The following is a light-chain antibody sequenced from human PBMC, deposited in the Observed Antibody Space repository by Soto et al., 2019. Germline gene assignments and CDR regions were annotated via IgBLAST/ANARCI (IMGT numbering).Light chain of an antibody. CDR3: QQYHVYSPWT. Sequence: DIQMTQSPSILSASVGERVTITCRASQSINNWLAWYQQKPGKAPRLLIYEAFSLESGVPSRFGGSGSGAEFTLTITSLQPDDFATYYCQQYHVYSPWTFGQGTKVDI. CDR1: QSINNW. CDR2: EAF. J-gene: IGKJ1*01. V-gene: IGKV1-5*03.